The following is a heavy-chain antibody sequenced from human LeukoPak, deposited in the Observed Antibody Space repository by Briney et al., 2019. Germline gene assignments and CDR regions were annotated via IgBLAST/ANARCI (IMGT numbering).Heavy chain of an antibody. J-gene: IGHJ4*02. CDR3: SRQGTGDELDY. Sequence: GASVKVSCKASGYTLTGNYMHWVRQAPGQGLEWMGWINPNSSGTLYAQKFQGRVTMTRDTSITTAYMELRRLGSDDTAVYYCSRQGTGDELDYWGQGTLVTVSS. V-gene: IGHV1-2*02. CDR2: INPNSSGT. D-gene: IGHD7-27*01. CDR1: GYTLTGNY.